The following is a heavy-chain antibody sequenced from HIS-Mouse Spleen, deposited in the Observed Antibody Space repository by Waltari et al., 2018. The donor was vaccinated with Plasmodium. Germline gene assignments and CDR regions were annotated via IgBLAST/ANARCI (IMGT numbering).Heavy chain of an antibody. J-gene: IGHJ4*02. V-gene: IGHV4-59*08. CDR3: ARLRYSYGYFDY. Sequence: QVQLQESGPGLVKPSETLSLTCTVSGGSISSYYWSWIRQPPWTGLEWIGYIYYSGVTNYNPSRKSRLTISVDPSKNQFSLKLSAVTAADTAVYYCARLRYSYGYFDYWGQGTLVTVSS. CDR1: GGSISSYY. CDR2: IYYSGVT. D-gene: IGHD5-18*01.